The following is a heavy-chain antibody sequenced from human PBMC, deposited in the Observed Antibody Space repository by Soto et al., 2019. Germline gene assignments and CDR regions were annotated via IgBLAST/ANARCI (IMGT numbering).Heavy chain of an antibody. Sequence: PGGSLRLSCAASGFSFSSYAMSWVRQAPGKGLEWVSGISGSGGSIYYADSVKGRFTISRDNSNNTLYLQMSSLRAEDTAVYYCAKDLPIAGTTRCLDSWGQRTLVTVSS. CDR1: GFSFSSYA. D-gene: IGHD6-13*01. V-gene: IGHV3-23*01. CDR3: AKDLPIAGTTRCLDS. J-gene: IGHJ1*01. CDR2: ISGSGGSI.